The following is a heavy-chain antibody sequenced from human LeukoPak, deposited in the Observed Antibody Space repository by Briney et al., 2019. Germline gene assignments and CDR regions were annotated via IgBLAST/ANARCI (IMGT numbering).Heavy chain of an antibody. D-gene: IGHD3-22*01. CDR3: AKDCDTSGYYYCFDY. J-gene: IGHJ4*02. CDR1: GFTVSINS. Sequence: GGSLRLSCTVSGFTVSINSMSWVRQAPGKGLEWVSFIYSGGNTHYSDSVKGRFTISRDNSKNTLYLQMNSLRAEDTAVYHCAKDCDTSGYYYCFDYWGQGTPVTVSS. CDR2: IYSGGNT. V-gene: IGHV3-53*01.